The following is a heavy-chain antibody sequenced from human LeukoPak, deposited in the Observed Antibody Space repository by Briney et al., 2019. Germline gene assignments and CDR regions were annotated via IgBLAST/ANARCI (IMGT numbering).Heavy chain of an antibody. CDR1: GYTFTGYD. CDR2: MNPNSGNT. J-gene: IGHJ4*02. Sequence: ASVKVSCKASGYTFTGYDINWVRQATGQGLEWMGWMNPNSGNTGYAQKFQGRVTFTRDTSISRAYMELSSLRSEDTAVYYCARGASRPFDYWGQGTLVTVSS. CDR3: ARGASRPFDY. V-gene: IGHV1-8*03.